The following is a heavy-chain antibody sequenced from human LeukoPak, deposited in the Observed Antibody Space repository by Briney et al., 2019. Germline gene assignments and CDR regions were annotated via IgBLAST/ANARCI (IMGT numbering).Heavy chain of an antibody. CDR1: GGSFSGYY. D-gene: IGHD2-15*01. CDR3: ARRRCSGGSCYPYYFDY. V-gene: IGHV4-34*01. J-gene: IGHJ4*02. Sequence: SETLSLTCAVYGGSFSGYYWSWIRQPPGKGLEWIGEINHSGSTDYNPSLKSRVTISVDTSKNQFSLKLSSVTAADTAVYYCARRRCSGGSCYPYYFDYWGQGTPVTVSS. CDR2: INHSGST.